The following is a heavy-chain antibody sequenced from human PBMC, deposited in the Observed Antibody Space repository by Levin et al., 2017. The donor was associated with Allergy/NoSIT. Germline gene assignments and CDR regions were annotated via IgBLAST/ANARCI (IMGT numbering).Heavy chain of an antibody. CDR3: ARGGSHHGFDI. D-gene: IGHD1-26*01. Sequence: GGSLRLSCKASGYTFTDYWIHWVRQAPGQGLEWMGWIVTNNGGTNYAPRFQGRVTMTRDTSISTAYMELSRLSSGDRALYYCARGGSHHGFDIWGPGTLVTVSS. CDR1: GYTFTDYW. CDR2: IVTNNGGT. V-gene: IGHV1-2*02. J-gene: IGHJ3*02.